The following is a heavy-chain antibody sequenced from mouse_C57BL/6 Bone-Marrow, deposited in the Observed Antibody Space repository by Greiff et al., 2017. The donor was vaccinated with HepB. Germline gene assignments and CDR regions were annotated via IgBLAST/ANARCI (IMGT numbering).Heavy chain of an antibody. Sequence: EVQVVESGGGLVQPGESLKLSCESNEYEFPSHDMSWVRKTPEKRLELVAAINSDGGSTYYPDTMERRLIIARDNTKKTPYLQMSSLRSEDTALYYGERVCRRDWYCDVWGTGTTVTVSS. CDR3: ERVCRRDWYCDV. V-gene: IGHV5-2*01. CDR2: INSDGGST. CDR1: EYEFPSHD. J-gene: IGHJ1*03.